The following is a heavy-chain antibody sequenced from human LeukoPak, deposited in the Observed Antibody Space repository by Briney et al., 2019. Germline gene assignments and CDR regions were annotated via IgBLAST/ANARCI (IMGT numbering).Heavy chain of an antibody. CDR2: ISWNSGST. J-gene: IGHJ4*02. Sequence: GGSLRLSCAASGFTFGDYAMHWVRQAPGKGLEWVSGISWNSGSTAYADSVKGRFTISRDNAKNSLYLQMNSLGAEDTALYYCARGGYKYAWDYWGQGTLVTVSS. D-gene: IGHD5-12*01. V-gene: IGHV3-9*01. CDR3: ARGGYKYAWDY. CDR1: GFTFGDYA.